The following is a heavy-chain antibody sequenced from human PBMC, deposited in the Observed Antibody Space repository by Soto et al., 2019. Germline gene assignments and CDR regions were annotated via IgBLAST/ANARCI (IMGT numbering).Heavy chain of an antibody. CDR2: LYDVDGT. CDR1: GLTVSGKK. J-gene: IGHJ3*02. D-gene: IGHD1-1*01. Sequence: DVQLVQSGGGLIQPGGSLRLSCAASGLTVSGKKSVAWVRHALGTGLAWVSALYDVDGTYYADSVKGRFTTSADRSKTIVYLNMNRLRPDNRPVYYCATCHLREHAYDIWGQGTAVTVSS. CDR3: ATCHLREHAYDI. V-gene: IGHV3-53*01.